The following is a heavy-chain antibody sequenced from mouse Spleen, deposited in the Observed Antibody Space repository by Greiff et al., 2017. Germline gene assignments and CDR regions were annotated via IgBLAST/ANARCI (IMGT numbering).Heavy chain of an antibody. CDR3: ASAYYSNYDYAMDY. Sequence: EVQRVESGGGLVKPGGSLKLSCAASGFTFSSYTMSWVRQTPAKRLEWVATISSGGGNTYYPDSVKGRFTISRDNARNTLYLQMSSLRSEDTAMYYCASAYYSNYDYAMDYWGQGTSVTVSS. J-gene: IGHJ4*01. V-gene: IGHV5-9*04. CDR1: GFTFSSYT. D-gene: IGHD2-5*01. CDR2: ISSGGGNT.